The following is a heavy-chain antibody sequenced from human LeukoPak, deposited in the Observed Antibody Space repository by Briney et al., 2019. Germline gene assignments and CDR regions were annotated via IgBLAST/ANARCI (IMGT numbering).Heavy chain of an antibody. CDR3: AKEIGRLGVPLYDY. CDR2: ISDNGGGP. D-gene: IGHD3/OR15-3a*01. CDR1: GFIFRDYA. V-gene: IGHV3-23*01. J-gene: IGHJ4*02. Sequence: GGSLRLSCVVSGFIFRDYAMSWVRQAPGEGLEWAAGISDNGGGPYYADSLKGRFTISRDNSKNILYLQMNSLRAEDTAVYYCAKEIGRLGVPLYDYWGRGTLVTASS.